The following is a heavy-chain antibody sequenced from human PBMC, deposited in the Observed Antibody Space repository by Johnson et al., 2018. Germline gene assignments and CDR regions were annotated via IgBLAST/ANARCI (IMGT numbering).Heavy chain of an antibody. CDR2: ISSNGGSK. D-gene: IGHD6-19*01. J-gene: IGHJ3*02. Sequence: EVQLLESGEGLVQPGGSLGLSCAASGFTFSSYAMHWVRQAPGKGLEYVSAISSNGGSKYYADSVKGRFTLSRDNSKNTLYLQMGSLRAEDMAVYYCARGLYSSGWYTAFDIWGQGTMVTVSS. CDR3: ARGLYSSGWYTAFDI. V-gene: IGHV3-64*02. CDR1: GFTFSSYA.